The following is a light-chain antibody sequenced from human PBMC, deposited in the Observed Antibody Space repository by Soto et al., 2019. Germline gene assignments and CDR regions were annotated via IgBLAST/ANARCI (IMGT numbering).Light chain of an antibody. CDR2: DAS. Sequence: DIQMTQSPSTLSPSIGDRVTITSRASQNINNWIAWYQQKPGKAPKFLIYDASTLESGVPSRFSGSGFGTEFSLTISSLQPDDFGSYYCQHMRPFGQGTKVEMK. CDR1: QNINNW. J-gene: IGKJ1*01. CDR3: QHMRP. V-gene: IGKV1-5*01.